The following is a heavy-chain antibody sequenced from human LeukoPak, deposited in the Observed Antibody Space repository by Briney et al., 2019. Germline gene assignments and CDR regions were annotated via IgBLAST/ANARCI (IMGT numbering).Heavy chain of an antibody. J-gene: IGHJ4*02. CDR2: IYYSGST. CDR1: GGSISSYY. CDR3: ARAYNSGYYLDY. Sequence: PSETPSLTCTVSGGSISSYYWSWIPQPPGKGLEWIGYIYYSGSTHYNPSLKSRVTISVDTSKNQFSLKLSSVTAADTAVYYCARAYNSGYYLDYWGQGTLVTVSS. V-gene: IGHV4-59*01. D-gene: IGHD3-22*01.